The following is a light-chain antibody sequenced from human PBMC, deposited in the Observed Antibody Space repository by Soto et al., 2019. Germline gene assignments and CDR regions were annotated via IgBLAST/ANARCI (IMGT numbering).Light chain of an antibody. V-gene: IGKV3D-15*01. CDR1: QSLNRN. Sequence: EILMTQSPATLSVSPGERATLSCRASQSLNRNLAWYQQKPGQAPRLIIYGASPRDSGIPARFSGSGSGTEFTLTISSLQSEDFAIYYCQHYNDWTPAFTFGPGTKVDL. CDR2: GAS. J-gene: IGKJ3*01. CDR3: QHYNDWTPAFT.